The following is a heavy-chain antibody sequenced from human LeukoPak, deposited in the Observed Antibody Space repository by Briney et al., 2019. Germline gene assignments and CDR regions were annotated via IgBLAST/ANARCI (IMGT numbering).Heavy chain of an antibody. CDR3: ARDTGYSRTLDY. CDR2: INNDGVST. Sequence: GGSLRLSCATSGFTLSSYWMHWVRQVPGKGLEWLSRINNDGVSTSYADSVKGRFTISRDNAKNTLYLRMNSLRAEDTAVYYCARDTGYSRTLDYWGQGTLVTVSS. D-gene: IGHD3-9*01. V-gene: IGHV3-74*01. J-gene: IGHJ4*02. CDR1: GFTLSSYW.